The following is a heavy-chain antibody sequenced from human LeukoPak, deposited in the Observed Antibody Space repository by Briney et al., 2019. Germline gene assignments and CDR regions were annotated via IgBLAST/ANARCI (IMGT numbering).Heavy chain of an antibody. D-gene: IGHD3-10*01. V-gene: IGHV3-23*01. CDR3: AKDEQWFGEFLEDY. CDR1: GFTFSSYG. CDR2: ISGSGGST. Sequence: GGSLRLSCAASGFTFSSYGMHWVRQAPGKGLEWVSAISGSGGSTYYADSVKGRFTISRDNSKNTLYLQMNSLRAEDTAVYYCAKDEQWFGEFLEDYWGQGTLVTVSS. J-gene: IGHJ4*02.